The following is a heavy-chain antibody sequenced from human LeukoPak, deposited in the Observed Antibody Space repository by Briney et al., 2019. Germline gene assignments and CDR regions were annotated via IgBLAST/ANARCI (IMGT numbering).Heavy chain of an antibody. Sequence: GGSLRLSCAASGFTFSSYGMHWVRQAPGQGLEWMGWINPNSGGTNYAQKFQGRVTMTRDTSISTAYMELSRLRSDDTAVYYCAREGIAAAGFDYWGQGTLVTVSS. D-gene: IGHD6-13*01. J-gene: IGHJ4*02. CDR3: AREGIAAAGFDY. CDR2: INPNSGGT. CDR1: GFTFSSYG. V-gene: IGHV1-2*02.